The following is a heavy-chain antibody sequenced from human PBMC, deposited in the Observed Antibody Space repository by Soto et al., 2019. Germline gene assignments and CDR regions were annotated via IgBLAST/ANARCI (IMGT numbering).Heavy chain of an antibody. CDR3: ARDSSVEMATTNWYFDL. CDR2: MSAYNGNT. V-gene: IGHV1-18*01. Sequence: QVQLVQSGAEVKKPGASVKVSCKASGYTFTSYGISWVRQAPGQGLEWMGWMSAYNGNTNYAQKLQGRVTRTTDTSTSKAYMELRSQRSDDTAVYSCARDSSVEMATTNWYFDLWGRGTLVTVSS. D-gene: IGHD5-12*01. CDR1: GYTFTSYG. J-gene: IGHJ2*01.